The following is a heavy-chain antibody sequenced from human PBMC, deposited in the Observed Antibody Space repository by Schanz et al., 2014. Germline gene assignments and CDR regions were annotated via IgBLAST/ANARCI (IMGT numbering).Heavy chain of an antibody. J-gene: IGHJ1*01. CDR2: IATSSSTR. V-gene: IGHV3-48*01. D-gene: IGHD3-3*01. Sequence: VQLVESGGGVVQFGRSLRLSCEASGFDFNSYSMNWVRQVPGKGLEWLSYIATSSSTRHYADSVKGRVTISRDNAKNSVSLQKRRLRVEDTAVYYCASGVHVSALQKGLQFWGRGTLVIVSS. CDR1: GFDFNSYS. CDR3: ASGVHVSALQKGLQF.